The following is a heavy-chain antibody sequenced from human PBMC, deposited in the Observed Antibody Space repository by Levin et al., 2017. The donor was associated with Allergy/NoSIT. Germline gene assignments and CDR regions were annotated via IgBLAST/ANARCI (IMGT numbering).Heavy chain of an antibody. Sequence: GGSLRLSCAASGFTFSSYGMHWVRQAPGKGLEWVAVISSDGSKKYYADSVKGRFTISRDNSKNTLVLQMNSLRAEDTAVYYCAKDGYGCGWYPRRNDAVEGWGQGTKVSAST. CDR3: AKDGYGCGWYPRRNDAVEG. J-gene: IGHJ3*01. CDR2: ISSDGSKK. D-gene: IGHD6-19*01. CDR1: GFTFSSYG. V-gene: IGHV3-30*18.